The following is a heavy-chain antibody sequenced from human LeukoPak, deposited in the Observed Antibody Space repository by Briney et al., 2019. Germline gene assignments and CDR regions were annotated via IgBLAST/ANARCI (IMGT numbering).Heavy chain of an antibody. V-gene: IGHV5-10-1*01. CDR3: ARLTGLNWGSPAVVITYFDY. D-gene: IGHD7-27*01. J-gene: IGHJ4*02. Sequence: GESLKISCKGSGCSFTSYWISWVRQMPGKGLEWMGRIDPSDSYTNYSPSFQGHVTISADKSISTAYLQWSSLKASDTAMYYCARLTGLNWGSPAVVITYFDYWGQGTLVTVSS. CDR2: IDPSDSYT. CDR1: GCSFTSYW.